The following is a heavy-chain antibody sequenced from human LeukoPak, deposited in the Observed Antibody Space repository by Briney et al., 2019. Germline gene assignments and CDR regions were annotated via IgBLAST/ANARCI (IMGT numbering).Heavy chain of an antibody. V-gene: IGHV3-74*01. CDR3: TRVQAGRSGLMDV. D-gene: IGHD2-8*02. CDR2: IDPDGRTT. J-gene: IGHJ6*02. CDR1: GFNLNGYW. Sequence: GGSLRLPCSASGFNLNGYWMHWVRQAPGEGLVWVSRIDPDGRTTNYAESVKGRFTTSRDNAKNTVYLQMNSLRAEDTALYYCTRVQAGRSGLMDVWGRGTTVTVSS.